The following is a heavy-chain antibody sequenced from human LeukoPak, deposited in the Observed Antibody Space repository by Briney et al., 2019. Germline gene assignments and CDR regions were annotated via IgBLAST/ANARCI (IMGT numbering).Heavy chain of an antibody. CDR2: MNPNSGNT. CDR1: GYTFTSYD. J-gene: IGHJ4*02. V-gene: IGHV1-8*01. Sequence: PRASVTVSCKASGYTFTSYDINWVRQATGQGLEWMGWMNPNSGNTGYAQKIQGRVTITRDTSASTAYMELSSLRSEDTAVYYCARDMSSGWSFDYWGQGTLVTVSS. CDR3: ARDMSSGWSFDY. D-gene: IGHD6-19*01.